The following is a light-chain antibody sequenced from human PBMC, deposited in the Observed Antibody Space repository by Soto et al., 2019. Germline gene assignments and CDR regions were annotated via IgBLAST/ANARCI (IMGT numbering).Light chain of an antibody. CDR1: QSVSSSY. V-gene: IGKV3-20*01. CDR2: GAS. Sequence: ELVLTQSPGTLSLSPGERANLSCRASQSVSSSYLAGYQQKPGQAPSLLIYGASSRATGIPDRFSGSGSGTDFTLTISRLEPEDFAVYYCQQYGSSQTFGQGTKVEIK. J-gene: IGKJ1*01. CDR3: QQYGSSQT.